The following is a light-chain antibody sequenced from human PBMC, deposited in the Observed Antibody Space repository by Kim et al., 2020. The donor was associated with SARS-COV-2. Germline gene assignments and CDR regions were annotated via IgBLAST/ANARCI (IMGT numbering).Light chain of an antibody. V-gene: IGKV3-11*01. CDR2: DAS. Sequence: PATLSLSPGERATLSCRASQSVSSYLAWYQQKPGQAPRLLIYDASNRATGIPARFSGSGSGTDFTLTISSLEPEDFAVYYCQHQNTFGQGTKLEIK. CDR1: QSVSSY. J-gene: IGKJ2*01. CDR3: QHQNT.